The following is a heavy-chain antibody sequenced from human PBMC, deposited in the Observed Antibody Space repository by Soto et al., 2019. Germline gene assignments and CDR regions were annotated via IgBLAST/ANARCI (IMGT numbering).Heavy chain of an antibody. J-gene: IGHJ4*02. CDR3: ARGPSGDKVDS. CDR1: GGSISTVDYW. V-gene: IGHV4-30-4*01. CDR2: VYDGGRT. Sequence: QVQLQESGPGLVKPSQTLSLTCTVSGGSISTVDYWWSWIRQSPDMGLEWIGHVYDGGRTYNNPSLESRDTTSEXTSKSQLSLTLSSVSAADTAVYYCARGPSGDKVDSWGQGTLVTVSS. D-gene: IGHD7-27*01.